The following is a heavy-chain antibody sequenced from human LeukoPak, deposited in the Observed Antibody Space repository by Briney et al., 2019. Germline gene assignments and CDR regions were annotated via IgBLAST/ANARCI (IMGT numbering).Heavy chain of an antibody. V-gene: IGHV1-46*01. J-gene: IGHJ6*03. CDR2: INPSGGST. CDR3: AVDYYDSSGYYYYYYYYMDV. D-gene: IGHD3-22*01. CDR1: GYTFTSYY. Sequence: ASVKVSCKASGYTFTSYYMHWVRQAPGQGHEWMGIINPSGGSTSYAQKFQGRVTMTRDTSTSTVYMELSSLRSEDTAVYYCAVDYYDSSGYYYYYYYYMDVWGKGTTVTVSS.